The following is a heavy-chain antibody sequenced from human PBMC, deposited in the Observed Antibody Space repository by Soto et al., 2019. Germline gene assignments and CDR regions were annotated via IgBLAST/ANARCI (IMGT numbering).Heavy chain of an antibody. D-gene: IGHD1-20*01. Sequence: EASVKVSCKASGYTFTCYGICWVRQAPGQGLEWMGWISAYNGNTNYAQKLQGRVTMTTDTSTSTAYMELRSLRSDDTAVYYCARDYNWNDEPGYWFAPWGQGTLVTVSS. J-gene: IGHJ5*02. CDR3: ARDYNWNDEPGYWFAP. V-gene: IGHV1-18*01. CDR1: GYTFTCYG. CDR2: ISAYNGNT.